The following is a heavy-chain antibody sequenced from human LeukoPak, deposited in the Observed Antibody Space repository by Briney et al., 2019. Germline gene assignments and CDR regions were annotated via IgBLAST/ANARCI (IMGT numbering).Heavy chain of an antibody. D-gene: IGHD6-13*01. CDR1: GFIFSDAW. CDR2: IGTAGEI. CDR3: ARAAYSSTWYSRYFDL. J-gene: IGHJ2*01. Sequence: PGGSLRLSCAASGFIFSDAWMNWVRQAPGTGLEWVSGIGTAGEIYYPGSVKGRFTISRENAKNSLYLQMNSLRAGDTAVYYCARAAYSSTWYSRYFDLWGRGTLVTVSS. V-gene: IGHV3-13*01.